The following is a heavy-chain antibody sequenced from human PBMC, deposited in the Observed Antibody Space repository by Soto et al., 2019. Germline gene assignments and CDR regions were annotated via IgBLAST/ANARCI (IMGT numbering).Heavy chain of an antibody. V-gene: IGHV3-21*01. CDR2: ISSSSSYI. CDR3: ARDIHYDFWSDKGAWAFDI. J-gene: IGHJ3*02. Sequence: EVQLVESGGGLVKPGGSLRLSCAASGFTFSSYSMNWVRQAPGKGLEWVSSISSSSSYIYYADSVKGRFTISRDNAKNSLYLQMNSLRAEDTAVYYCARDIHYDFWSDKGAWAFDIWGQGTMVTVSS. D-gene: IGHD3-3*01. CDR1: GFTFSSYS.